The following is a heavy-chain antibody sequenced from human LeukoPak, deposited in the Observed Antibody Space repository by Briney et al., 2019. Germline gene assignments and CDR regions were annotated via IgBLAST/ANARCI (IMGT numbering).Heavy chain of an antibody. Sequence: GGSLRLSCAASGFTFSSYEMNWVRQAPGKGLEWVSYISSSGSTIYYADSVKGRFTIPRDNAKNSLYLQMNSLRAEDTAVYYCARDSKLDIVATSTYYYYGMDVWGKGTTVTVSS. CDR2: ISSSGSTI. CDR3: ARDSKLDIVATSTYYYYGMDV. CDR1: GFTFSSYE. D-gene: IGHD5-12*01. J-gene: IGHJ6*04. V-gene: IGHV3-48*03.